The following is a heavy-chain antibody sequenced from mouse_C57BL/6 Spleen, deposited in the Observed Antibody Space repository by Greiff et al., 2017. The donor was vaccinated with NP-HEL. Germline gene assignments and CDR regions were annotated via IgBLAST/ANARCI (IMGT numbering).Heavy chain of an antibody. V-gene: IGHV1-82*01. CDR1: GYAFSSSW. CDR3: ARGDCYYVGGSAMDD. J-gene: IGHJ4*01. CDR2: IYPGDGDT. Sequence: VQLQQSGPELVKPGASVKISCKASGYAFSSSWMNWVKQRPGKGLEWIGRIYPGDGDTNYKGKFKGKATLTADKSSSTAYMQLSSLTSEDSAVYFGARGDCYYVGGSAMDDWGQGNSVTVSS. D-gene: IGHD2-3*01.